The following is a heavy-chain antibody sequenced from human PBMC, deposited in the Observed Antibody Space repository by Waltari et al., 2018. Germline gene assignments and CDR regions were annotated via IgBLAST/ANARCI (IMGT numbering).Heavy chain of an antibody. CDR1: GDSVSTNSSS. CDR2: TFYRSMWYY. CDR3: ARGGYDFDS. V-gene: IGHV6-1*01. D-gene: IGHD5-12*01. J-gene: IGHJ4*02. Sequence: QVQPQQSGPGLVKPSQTLSLPCSISGDSVSTNSSSSTWIRQSPSRGLEWLGRTFYRSMWYYDYAVSMRSRITVSPDTSKNQFSLQLNSVTPEDTAVYYCARGGYDFDSWGQGTLVTVSS.